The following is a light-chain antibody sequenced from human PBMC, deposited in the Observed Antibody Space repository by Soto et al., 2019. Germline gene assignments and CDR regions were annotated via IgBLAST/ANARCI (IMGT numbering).Light chain of an antibody. Sequence: PGERATLSCRASQSVSSSSSAWYQQKRGQAPRLLIHGASSRATGIPDRFSGSGSGTDFTLTISRLEPEDFAVYYCQQYGSSPRTFGQGTKVDIK. CDR2: GAS. V-gene: IGKV3-20*01. CDR3: QQYGSSPRT. CDR1: QSVSSSS. J-gene: IGKJ1*01.